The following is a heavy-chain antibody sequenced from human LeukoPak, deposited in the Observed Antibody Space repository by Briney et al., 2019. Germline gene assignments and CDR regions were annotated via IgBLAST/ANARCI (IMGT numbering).Heavy chain of an antibody. CDR2: IYYSGRT. CDR3: ARGRRAEFNQNYYDSSGYGFDY. Sequence: PSETLSLTCTASGGSISSSSYYWGWIRQPPGKGLEWIGSIYYSGRTFSKPSLKSRVTISVDTSKNQFSLKLSSVTAADTAVYYCARGRRAEFNQNYYDSSGYGFDYWGQGTLVTVSS. CDR1: GGSISSSSYY. D-gene: IGHD3-22*01. V-gene: IGHV4-39*01. J-gene: IGHJ4*02.